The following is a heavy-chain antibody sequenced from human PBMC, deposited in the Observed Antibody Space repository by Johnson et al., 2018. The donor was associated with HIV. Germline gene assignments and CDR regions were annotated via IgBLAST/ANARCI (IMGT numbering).Heavy chain of an antibody. CDR2: ISYDGSNK. CDR1: GFTFSSYA. D-gene: IGHD3-3*01. Sequence: QVQLVESGGGLVKPGGSLRLSCAASGFTFSSYAMHWVRQAPGKGLEWVAVISYDGSNKYYADSVKGRFTISRDNSKNTLYLQMNSLRAEDTAVYYCARGSYNFWSGEREAFDIWGQGTMVTVSS. V-gene: IGHV3-30-3*01. CDR3: ARGSYNFWSGEREAFDI. J-gene: IGHJ3*02.